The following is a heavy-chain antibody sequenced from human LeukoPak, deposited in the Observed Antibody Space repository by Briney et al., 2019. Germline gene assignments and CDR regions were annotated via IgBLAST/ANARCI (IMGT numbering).Heavy chain of an antibody. CDR1: GFTFDDYA. V-gene: IGHV3-21*01. J-gene: IGHJ4*02. D-gene: IGHD5-12*01. CDR3: ARDFSGYVLP. Sequence: GGSLRLSCAASGFTFDDYAMHWVRQAPGKGLEWVSSISSSSSYIYYADSVKGRFTISRDNAKNSLYLQMNSLRAEDTAVYYCARDFSGYVLPWGQGTLVTVSS. CDR2: ISSSSSYI.